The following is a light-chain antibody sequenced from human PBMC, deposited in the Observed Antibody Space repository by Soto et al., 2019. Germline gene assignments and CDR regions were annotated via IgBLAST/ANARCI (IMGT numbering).Light chain of an antibody. Sequence: EIVLTQSPATLSLSPGDRATLSCRASHSVSSYLAWYQQIPGQAPRLLIYDVSNWATGIPARFSGSGSGTDFILTISSLRPEDFAVSYFQQRNSRYTFGPGTKLEIK. CDR1: HSVSSY. J-gene: IGKJ2*01. CDR2: DVS. V-gene: IGKV3-11*01. CDR3: QQRNSRYT.